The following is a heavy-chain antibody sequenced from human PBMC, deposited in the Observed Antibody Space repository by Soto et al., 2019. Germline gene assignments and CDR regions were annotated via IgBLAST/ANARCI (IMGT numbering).Heavy chain of an antibody. D-gene: IGHD3-10*01. CDR1: GFTFSSYG. V-gene: IGHV3-30*18. Sequence: QVQLVESGGGVVQPGRSLRLSCAASGFTFSSYGMHWVRQAPGKGLEWVAVISYDGSNKYYADSVKGRFTISRDNSKNTLYLQMNSLRAEDTAVYYCAKDVDGSGSYYPDYWGQGTLVTVSS. J-gene: IGHJ4*02. CDR3: AKDVDGSGSYYPDY. CDR2: ISYDGSNK.